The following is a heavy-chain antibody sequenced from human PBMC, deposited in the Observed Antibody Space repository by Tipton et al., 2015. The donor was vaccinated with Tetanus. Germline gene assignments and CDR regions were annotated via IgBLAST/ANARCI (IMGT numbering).Heavy chain of an antibody. CDR2: IIPIFGTA. CDR3: ARKWDIVAVSAANYYGLDV. Sequence: QLVQSGAEVKKPGSAVKVSCETSGGSFRTYVISWVRQAPGQGLEWMGGIIPIFGTAKYAQKFQGRVTITADESTSTAYMELSSLRSEDTAVYYCARKWDIVAVSAANYYGLDVWGQGTTVTVSS. J-gene: IGHJ6*02. D-gene: IGHD2-2*01. V-gene: IGHV1-69*01. CDR1: GGSFRTYV.